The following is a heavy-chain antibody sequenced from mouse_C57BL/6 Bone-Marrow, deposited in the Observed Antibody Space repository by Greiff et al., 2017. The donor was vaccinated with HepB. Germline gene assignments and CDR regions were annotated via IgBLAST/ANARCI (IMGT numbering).Heavy chain of an antibody. CDR3: ASPPAYYGAMDY. J-gene: IGHJ4*01. CDR1: GYAFSSSW. Sequence: QVQLQQSGPELVKPGASVKISCKASGYAFSSSWMNWVKQRPGKGLEWIGRIYPGDGDTNYNGKFKGKATLTADKSSSTAYMQLSSLTSEDSAVYFCASPPAYYGAMDYWGQGTSVTVSS. D-gene: IGHD2-10*01. V-gene: IGHV1-82*01. CDR2: IYPGDGDT.